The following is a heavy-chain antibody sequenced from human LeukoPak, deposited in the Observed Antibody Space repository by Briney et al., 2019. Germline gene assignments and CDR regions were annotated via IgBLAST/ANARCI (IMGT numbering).Heavy chain of an antibody. CDR3: ASAPRDRYFEWHYYYMDV. CDR2: INTNTGNP. V-gene: IGHV7-4-1*02. D-gene: IGHD3-9*01. J-gene: IGHJ6*03. Sequence: ASVKVSCKASGYAFTSYAMNWVRQAPGQGLEWMGWINTNTGNPTYAQGFTGRFVFSLDTSVSTAYLQISSLKAEDTAVYYCASAPRDRYFEWHYYYMDVWGKGTTVTVSS. CDR1: GYAFTSYA.